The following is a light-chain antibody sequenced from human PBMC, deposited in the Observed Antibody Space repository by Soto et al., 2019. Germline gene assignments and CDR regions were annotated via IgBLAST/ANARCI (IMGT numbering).Light chain of an antibody. CDR2: NSD. CDR3: AAWDDSLLGFYV. V-gene: IGLV1-44*01. J-gene: IGLJ1*01. Sequence: QSVLTQPPSASGTPGQRVTVPCSGSSSNIGSNTVSWYQQLPGTAPKLLIYNSDQRPSGVPDRFSGSKSGTSASLAISGLQSGDEADYYCAAWDDSLLGFYVFGTGTKVTVL. CDR1: SSNIGSNT.